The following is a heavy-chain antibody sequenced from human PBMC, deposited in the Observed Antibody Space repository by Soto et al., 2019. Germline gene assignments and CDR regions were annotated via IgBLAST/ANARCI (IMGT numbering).Heavy chain of an antibody. J-gene: IGHJ6*02. CDR2: IKSKTDGGTT. Sequence: GGSLRLSCAASGFTFSNAWMNWVRQAPGKGLEWVGRIKSKTDGGTTDYAAPVKGRFTISRDDSKNTLYLQMNSLKTEDTAVYYCTTDLQVGAPYYYYGMDVWGQGTTVTVSS. D-gene: IGHD1-26*01. CDR1: GFTFSNAW. V-gene: IGHV3-15*07. CDR3: TTDLQVGAPYYYYGMDV.